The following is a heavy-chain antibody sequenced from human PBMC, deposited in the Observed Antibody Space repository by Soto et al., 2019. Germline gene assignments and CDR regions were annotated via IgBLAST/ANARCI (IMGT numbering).Heavy chain of an antibody. D-gene: IGHD7-27*01. CDR1: GGTFSSYA. CDR3: ARDWGNYYYGMDV. Sequence: ASVKVSCKASGGTFSSYAISWVRQAPGQRLEWMGWINVGNGNTKYSQKFQGRVTITRDTSASTAHMEVSSLRSEDTAVYYCARDWGNYYYGMDVWGQGTTVTVSS. CDR2: INVGNGNT. V-gene: IGHV1-3*01. J-gene: IGHJ6*02.